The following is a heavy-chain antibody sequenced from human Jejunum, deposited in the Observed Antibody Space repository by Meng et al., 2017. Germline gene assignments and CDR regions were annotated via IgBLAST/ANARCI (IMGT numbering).Heavy chain of an antibody. Sequence: QVQLVQSGSELKNPGASVTVSCKASGYSFMTYALNWVLQAPGQGLEWMGWINTYSGSPTYAQGFTGRFVFSLDTSVSTAYLQINNLQGDDTAVYYCARRSLGEMSGDPDYWGQGTLVTVSS. J-gene: IGHJ4*02. CDR2: INTYSGSP. D-gene: IGHD3-16*01. CDR1: GYSFMTYA. CDR3: ARRSLGEMSGDPDY. V-gene: IGHV7-4-1*02.